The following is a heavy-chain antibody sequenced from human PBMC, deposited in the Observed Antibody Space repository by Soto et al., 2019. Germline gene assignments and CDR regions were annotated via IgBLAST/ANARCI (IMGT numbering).Heavy chain of an antibody. CDR3: ARGSSIARLYHGMDV. J-gene: IGHJ6*02. CDR2: NYYCGIT. Sequence: QVQLQESGPGLVKPSQTLSLTCTVSGGSISSGGYYWTWIRQHPGKGLEWIGYNYYCGITYYNPSLKRRATLSLDTSKNQFSLHLSSVTAAHTAVYYCARGSSIARLYHGMDVWGQGTTVTISS. V-gene: IGHV4-31*03. D-gene: IGHD6-6*01. CDR1: GGSISSGGYY.